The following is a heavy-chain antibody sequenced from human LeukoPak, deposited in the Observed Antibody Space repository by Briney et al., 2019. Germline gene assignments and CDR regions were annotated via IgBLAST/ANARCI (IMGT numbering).Heavy chain of an antibody. D-gene: IGHD7-27*01. CDR1: GFTFSSYG. Sequence: TGGSLRLSCAASGFTFSSYGMHWVRQAPGKGLEWVSSISTSSIYIYYADSVKGRFTISRDNAKNSLYLQVNSLRAEDTAVYYCAREEGGKLGIDYYFDYWGQGTLVTVSS. CDR3: AREEGGKLGIDYYFDY. J-gene: IGHJ4*02. V-gene: IGHV3-21*01. CDR2: ISTSSIYI.